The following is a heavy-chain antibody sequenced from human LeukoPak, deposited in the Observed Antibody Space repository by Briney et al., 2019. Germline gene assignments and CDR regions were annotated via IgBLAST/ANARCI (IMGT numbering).Heavy chain of an antibody. CDR2: IYYSGST. CDR3: AREGDIVGATSPDY. J-gene: IGHJ4*02. Sequence: PSETLSLTCTVSGGSISSSSYYWGWIRQPPGKGLEWIGSIYYSGSTYYNPSPKSRVTISVDTSKNQFSLKLSSVTAADTAVYYCAREGDIVGATSPDYWGQGTLVTVSS. D-gene: IGHD1-26*01. V-gene: IGHV4-39*02. CDR1: GGSISSSSYY.